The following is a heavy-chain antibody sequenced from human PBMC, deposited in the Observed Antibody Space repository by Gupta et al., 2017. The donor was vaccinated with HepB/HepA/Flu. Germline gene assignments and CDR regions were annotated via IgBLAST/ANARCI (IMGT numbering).Heavy chain of an antibody. CDR1: GGSFSDYY. V-gene: IGHV4-34*01. CDR2: INHSGST. Sequence: QVQLQQWGAGLLKPSETLSLTCAVYGGSFSDYYWSWIRQSPGKGLEWIGEINHSGSTNYNPSLKSRVSISVDTSKNQFSLKVTSVTAADTAVYYCARAIKSGGTLTSTPLGYFDLWGRGTLVTVSS. J-gene: IGHJ2*01. CDR3: ARAIKSGGTLTSTPLGYFDL. D-gene: IGHD6-19*01.